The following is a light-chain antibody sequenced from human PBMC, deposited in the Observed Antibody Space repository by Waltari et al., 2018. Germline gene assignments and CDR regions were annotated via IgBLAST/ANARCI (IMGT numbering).Light chain of an antibody. CDR2: VAS. Sequence: IQMTQSPSSLSASVGDRVTITCRASQGISTSLNWYQQIPGKAPKLLIYVASTLQSGVPSRVSGSGSGTDFSLTISSLQPEDFATYYCQQSYTTAYTFGQGTKLEIK. CDR3: QQSYTTAYT. V-gene: IGKV1-39*01. CDR1: QGISTS. J-gene: IGKJ2*01.